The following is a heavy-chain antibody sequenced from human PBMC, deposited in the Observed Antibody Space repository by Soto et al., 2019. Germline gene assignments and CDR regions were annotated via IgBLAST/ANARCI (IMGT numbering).Heavy chain of an antibody. CDR3: ARGMVGSTSHDYYGMDV. V-gene: IGHV1-69*13. CDR1: GGTFSSYA. D-gene: IGHD2-2*01. Sequence: GASVKVSCKASGGTFSSYAISWVRQAPGQGLEWMGGIIPIFGTANYAQKFQGRVTITADESTSTAYMELSSLRSEDTAVYYCARGMVGSTSHDYYGMDVWGQGTTVTVSS. CDR2: IIPIFGTA. J-gene: IGHJ6*02.